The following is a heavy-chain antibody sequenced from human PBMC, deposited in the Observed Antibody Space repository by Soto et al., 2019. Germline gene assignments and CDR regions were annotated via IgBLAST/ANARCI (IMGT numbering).Heavy chain of an antibody. J-gene: IGHJ4*02. CDR1: GFTFSSYG. D-gene: IGHD1-26*01. CDR2: ISNDGSKK. V-gene: IGHV3-30*18. CDR3: AKEEYRGSSFDS. Sequence: QVQLVESGGGVVQPGRSLRLSCAASGFTFSSYGMHWVRQAPGKGLEWVARISNDGSKKVYADSVKGRFTISRDNSKDTLYLQVNSLRAEDTAVFYCAKEEYRGSSFDSWCQGTLVTVSS.